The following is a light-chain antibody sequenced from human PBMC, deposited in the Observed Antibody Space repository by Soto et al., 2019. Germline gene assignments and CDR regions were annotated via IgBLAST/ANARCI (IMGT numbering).Light chain of an antibody. CDR2: DAS. J-gene: IGKJ5*01. V-gene: IGKV3-11*01. Sequence: ERVMTQSPATLSVSPGERATLSCRASQSVGSNLAWYQQKPGQAPRLLIYDASDRATGIPARFSGSGSGTDFTLTIRSLEPEDFAVYYCQQRSNWPPSITFGQGTRLEIK. CDR1: QSVGSN. CDR3: QQRSNWPPSIT.